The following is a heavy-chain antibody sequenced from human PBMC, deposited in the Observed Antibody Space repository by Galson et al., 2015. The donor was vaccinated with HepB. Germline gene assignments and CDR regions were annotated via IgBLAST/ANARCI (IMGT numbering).Heavy chain of an antibody. CDR3: ARSPGGGAYYYGMDV. V-gene: IGHV1-3*01. CDR1: GYTFTSYA. J-gene: IGHJ6*02. Sequence: SVKVSCKASGYTFTSYAMHWVRQAPGQRLEWMGWINAGNGNTKYSRKFQGRVTITRDTSASTAYMELSSLRSEDTAVYYCARSPGGGAYYYGMDVWGQGTTVTVSS. CDR2: INAGNGNT.